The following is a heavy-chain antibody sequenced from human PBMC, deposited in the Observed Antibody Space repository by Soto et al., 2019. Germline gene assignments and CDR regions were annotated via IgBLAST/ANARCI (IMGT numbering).Heavy chain of an antibody. CDR1: GGIFHGYG. CDR2: IRFDGSNE. CDR3: ARDGIGGTVFRGYLDY. D-gene: IGHD1-7*01. Sequence: QEQLVESGGGVVQPGTSLRLSCAVPGGIFHGYGMHWVRQAPGKGLEWVAIIRFDGSNEEYADSVKGRFTISRDNSKNTLYLQMNTVGAEDTAVYYCARDGIGGTVFRGYLDYWGRGTVVTGSS. V-gene: IGHV3-33*01. J-gene: IGHJ4*02.